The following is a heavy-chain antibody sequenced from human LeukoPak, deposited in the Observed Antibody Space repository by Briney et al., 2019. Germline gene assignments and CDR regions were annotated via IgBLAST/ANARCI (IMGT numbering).Heavy chain of an antibody. Sequence: PPETLSLTCTVSGGSISSSSYYWGWIRHPPGKGLEWIGSIYHIGSSYYNPSLKSRVTISIDTSKNQVSLKLSSVTAADTAVYYCTRHSSYYGNFDYWGQGTLVTVSS. J-gene: IGHJ4*02. CDR3: TRHSSYYGNFDY. CDR2: IYHIGSS. D-gene: IGHD3-10*01. V-gene: IGHV4-39*01. CDR1: GGSISSSSYY.